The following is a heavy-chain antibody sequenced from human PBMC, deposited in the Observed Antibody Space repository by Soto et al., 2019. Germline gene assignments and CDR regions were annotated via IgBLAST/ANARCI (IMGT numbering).Heavy chain of an antibody. CDR3: ARVGGIAVAGTYYFDY. D-gene: IGHD6-19*01. CDR2: IKHDGSET. V-gene: IGHV3-7*03. CDR1: GFTFNTFW. J-gene: IGHJ4*02. Sequence: PGGSLRLSCAASGFTFNTFWMSWVRQSPGKGLEWVANIKHDGSETYYVDSVKTRLTISKDTSKNQVVLTMTNMDPVDTATYYCARVGGIAVAGTYYFDYWGQGTLVTVSS.